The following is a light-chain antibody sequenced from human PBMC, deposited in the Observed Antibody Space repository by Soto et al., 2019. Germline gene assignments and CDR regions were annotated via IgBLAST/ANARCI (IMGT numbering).Light chain of an antibody. V-gene: IGKV1-27*01. CDR1: QGISNY. J-gene: IGKJ2*01. CDR3: QKYNSAPPYT. Sequence: DIQMTQSPSSLSASVGDRVTITCRASQGISNYLAWYQQKPGKVPQLLIYDAATFQSGVPPRFSGSGSGTDFTLTISSLQPEDVSTYYCQKYNSAPPYTFGQGTKLEIK. CDR2: DAA.